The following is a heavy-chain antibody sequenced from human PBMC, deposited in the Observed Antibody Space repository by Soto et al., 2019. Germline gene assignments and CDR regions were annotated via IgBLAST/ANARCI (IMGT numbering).Heavy chain of an antibody. V-gene: IGHV5-51*01. J-gene: IGHJ3*02. D-gene: IGHD6-13*01. CDR2: IYPGDSDT. Sequence: PGESLKISCKGSGYSFTSYWIGWVRQMPGKGLEWMGIIYPGDSDTRYSPSFQGQVTISADKSISTAYLQWSSLKASDTAMYYCATSPAAGQYXDAXXIXXQGTXVTVS. CDR3: ATSPAAGQYXDAXXI. CDR1: GYSFTSYW.